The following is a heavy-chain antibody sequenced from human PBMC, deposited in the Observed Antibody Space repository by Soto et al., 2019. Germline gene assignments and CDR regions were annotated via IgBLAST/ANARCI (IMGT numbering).Heavy chain of an antibody. CDR1: GYTFTNYG. CDR2: ISPYNDKT. Sequence: QVQLVQSGAEVKKPGASVKVSCKASGYTFTNYGITWVRQAPGQGLEWMAWISPYNDKTNSAQKLQGRVTMTTDTSTSTDYMELRTLRADDMAVYYCARRVTIFGVVIPDAFDMWGQGTMVTVSS. CDR3: ARRVTIFGVVIPDAFDM. D-gene: IGHD3-3*01. J-gene: IGHJ3*02. V-gene: IGHV1-18*03.